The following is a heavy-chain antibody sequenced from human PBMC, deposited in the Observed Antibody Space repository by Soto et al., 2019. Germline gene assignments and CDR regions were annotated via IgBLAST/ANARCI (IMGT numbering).Heavy chain of an antibody. CDR1: GYTFTSYY. J-gene: IGHJ5*02. CDR2: INPSGGST. CDR3: ARRLPVPDRAPNWFVP. V-gene: IGHV1-46*01. Sequence: ASVKVSCKASGYTFTSYYMHWVRQAPGQGLEWMGIINPSGGSTSYAQKFQGRVTMTRDTSTSTVYMELSSLRSEDTAVYYCARRLPVPDRAPNWFVPWGQGTLVTVSS.